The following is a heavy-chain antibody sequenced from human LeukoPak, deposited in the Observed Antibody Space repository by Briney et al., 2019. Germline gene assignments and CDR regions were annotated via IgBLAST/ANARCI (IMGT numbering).Heavy chain of an antibody. J-gene: IGHJ6*03. CDR3: ARTAVRYYYYYYMDV. D-gene: IGHD6-6*01. CDR2: ISSSSSYI. CDR1: GFTFSSYS. Sequence: GGSLRLSCAASGFTFSSYSMNWVRQAPGKGLEWVSSISSSSSYIYYADSVKGRFTISRDNAKNSLDLQMNSLRAEDTAVYYCARTAVRYYYYYYMDVWGKGTTVTVSS. V-gene: IGHV3-21*01.